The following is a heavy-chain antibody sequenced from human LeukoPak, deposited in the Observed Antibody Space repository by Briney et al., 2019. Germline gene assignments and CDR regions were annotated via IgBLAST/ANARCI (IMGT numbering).Heavy chain of an antibody. CDR2: ISYDGSNK. CDR3: ATLPYYYDSSGSYYFDY. D-gene: IGHD3-22*01. Sequence: GGSLRLSCAASGFTFSSYAMQWVRQAPGKRLEWVAVISYDGSNKYYADSVKGRFTISRDNSKNTLYLQMNSLRVEDTAVYYCATLPYYYDSSGSYYFDYWGQGTLVTVSS. V-gene: IGHV3-30*04. CDR1: GFTFSSYA. J-gene: IGHJ4*02.